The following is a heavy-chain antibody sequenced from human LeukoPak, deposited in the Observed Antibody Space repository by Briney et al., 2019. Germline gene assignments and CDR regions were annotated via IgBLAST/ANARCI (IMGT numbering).Heavy chain of an antibody. CDR2: IIPIFGTA. Sequence: SVKVSCKASGGTSSSYAISWVRQAPGQGLEWMGRIIPIFGTANYAQKFQGRVTITTDESTSTAYMELGSLRSEDTAVYYCARHSGYYYVSDAFDIWGQGTMVTVSS. CDR3: ARHSGYYYVSDAFDI. J-gene: IGHJ3*02. V-gene: IGHV1-69*05. D-gene: IGHD3-22*01. CDR1: GGTSSSYA.